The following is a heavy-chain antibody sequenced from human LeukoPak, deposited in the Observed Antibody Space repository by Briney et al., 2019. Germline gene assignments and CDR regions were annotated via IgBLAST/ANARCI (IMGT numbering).Heavy chain of an antibody. D-gene: IGHD5-18*01. V-gene: IGHV4-61*01. CDR1: GDSVSSDYF. CDR2: IYYSGST. Sequence: PSETLSLTCTVSGDSVSSDYFWGWIRQPPGKGLEWIGYIYYSGSTNYNPSLKSRVTISVDTSKNQFSLKLSSVTAADTAVYYCASGGYSYGLAYWGQGTLVTVSS. J-gene: IGHJ4*02. CDR3: ASGGYSYGLAY.